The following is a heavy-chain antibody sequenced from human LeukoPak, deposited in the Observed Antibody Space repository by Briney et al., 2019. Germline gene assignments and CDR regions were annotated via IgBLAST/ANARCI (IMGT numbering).Heavy chain of an antibody. CDR2: IKQDGSEK. D-gene: IGHD6-19*01. CDR3: ARDRGSSGWKEFDY. J-gene: IGHJ4*02. V-gene: IGHV3-7*01. Sequence: GGSLRISCAASGFTSSSYWMSWVRQAPGKGLEWVANIKQDGSEKYYVDSVKGRFTISRDNAKNSLYLQMDSLRAEDTAVYYCARDRGSSGWKEFDYWGQGTLDTLSS. CDR1: GFTSSSYW.